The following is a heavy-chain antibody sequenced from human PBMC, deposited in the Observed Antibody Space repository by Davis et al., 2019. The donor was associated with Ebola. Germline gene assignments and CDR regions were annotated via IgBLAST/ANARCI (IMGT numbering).Heavy chain of an antibody. CDR3: SRGTSSGFYGGRHDF. Sequence: MPSETLSPTCTVSGDSMPNYYWSWIRQPPGKGLEWIGYIYYSGTTDYNPSLKSRVTISRDTSKNQVSLTLNSVTAADTAVYFCSRGTSSGFYGGRHDFWGLGTLVTVSS. CDR1: GDSMPNYY. CDR2: IYYSGTT. V-gene: IGHV4-59*01. J-gene: IGHJ4*02. D-gene: IGHD3-22*01.